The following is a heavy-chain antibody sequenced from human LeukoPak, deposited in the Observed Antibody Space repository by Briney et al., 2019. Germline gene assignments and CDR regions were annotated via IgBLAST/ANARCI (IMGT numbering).Heavy chain of an antibody. J-gene: IGHJ4*02. V-gene: IGHV4-4*07. CDR1: GGSISSYY. D-gene: IGHD4-17*01. CDR2: IYYSGST. Sequence: PSETLSLTCTVSGGSISSYYWSWIRQPAGKGLEWIGSIYYSGSTSYNPSLKSRVTISVDTSKNQFSLKLSSVTAADTAVYFCAGDYGDYYFDYWGQGTLVTVSS. CDR3: AGDYGDYYFDY.